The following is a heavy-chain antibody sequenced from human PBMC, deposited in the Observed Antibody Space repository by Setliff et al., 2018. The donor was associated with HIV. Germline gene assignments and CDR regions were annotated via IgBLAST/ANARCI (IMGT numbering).Heavy chain of an antibody. CDR2: INSDGSFT. CDR3: ARVDNWGSDFYFDY. CDR1: GFTFSTYW. J-gene: IGHJ4*02. V-gene: IGHV3-74*01. D-gene: IGHD7-27*01. Sequence: GGSLRLSCAASGFTFSTYWMNWVRQVPGKGLVWVSRINSDGSFTNYADSVRGRFTVARDESRNTLHLQMNNLRAEDTAVYYCARVDNWGSDFYFDYWGQGTLVTVSS.